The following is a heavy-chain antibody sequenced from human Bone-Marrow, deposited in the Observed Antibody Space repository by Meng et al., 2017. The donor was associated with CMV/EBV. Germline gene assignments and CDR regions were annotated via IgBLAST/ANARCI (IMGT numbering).Heavy chain of an antibody. Sequence: QVQLVQSGAKVKKPGDSVKVSCKASGYTFTGYYMHWVRQAPGQGLEWMGWINPNSGGTNYAQKFQGRVTMTRDTSISTAYMELSRLRSDDTAVYYCARDLDYGDYASDYWGQGTLVTVSS. D-gene: IGHD4-17*01. V-gene: IGHV1-2*02. J-gene: IGHJ4*02. CDR1: GYTFTGYY. CDR2: INPNSGGT. CDR3: ARDLDYGDYASDY.